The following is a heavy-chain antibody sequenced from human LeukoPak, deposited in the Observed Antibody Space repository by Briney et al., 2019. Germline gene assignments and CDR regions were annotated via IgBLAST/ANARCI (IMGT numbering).Heavy chain of an antibody. CDR2: MNPNSGNT. D-gene: IGHD3-10*01. V-gene: IGHV1-8*01. CDR1: GYTFTSYD. Sequence: GASVKVSCKASGYTFTSYDINWVRQATGQGLEWMGWMNPNSGNTGYAQKFQGRVTMTRNTSISTAHMELSSLRSEDTAVYYCARGTMVRGVNSLAYWGQGTLVTVSS. J-gene: IGHJ4*02. CDR3: ARGTMVRGVNSLAY.